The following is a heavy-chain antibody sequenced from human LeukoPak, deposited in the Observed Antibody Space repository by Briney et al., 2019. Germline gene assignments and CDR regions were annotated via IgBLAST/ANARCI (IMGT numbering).Heavy chain of an antibody. CDR2: IYYSGST. J-gene: IGHJ5*02. V-gene: IGHV4-39*07. CDR3: ARESFYGWFDP. Sequence: PSETLSLTCTVSGGSISSSSYYWGWIRQPPGKGLEWIGSIYYSGSTNYNPSLKSRVTISVDTSKNQFSLKLSSVTAADTAVYYCARESFYGWFDPWGQGTLVTVSS. CDR1: GGSISSSSYY. D-gene: IGHD1-26*01.